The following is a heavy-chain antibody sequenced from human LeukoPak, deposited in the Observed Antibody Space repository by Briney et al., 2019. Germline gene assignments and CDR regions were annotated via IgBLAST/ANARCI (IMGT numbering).Heavy chain of an antibody. CDR2: IYYSGST. CDR3: VSSHPEDFQH. CDR1: GGSFSSYY. Sequence: SETLSLTCTVSGGSFSSYYCSWIRQPPGKGLEWIGYIYYSGSTNYNPSLKSRVTISVDTSKNYFSLKLSSLTAAHPSVYYCVSSHPEDFQHWGQGTLVTVSS. J-gene: IGHJ1*01. V-gene: IGHV4-59*12.